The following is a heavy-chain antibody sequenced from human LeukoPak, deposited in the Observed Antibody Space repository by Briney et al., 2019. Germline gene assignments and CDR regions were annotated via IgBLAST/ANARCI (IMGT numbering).Heavy chain of an antibody. V-gene: IGHV4-39*07. CDR2: IYYSGTT. J-gene: IGHJ5*02. CDR1: GGSISRSSYY. Sequence: PSETLSLTCTVSGGSISRSSYYWGWIRQPPGKGLEWIGSIYYSGTTYYNPSLKSRVTISVDTSKNQFSLKLSSVTAADTAVYLCARDWRGTTRGWFDPWGQGTLVTVSS. D-gene: IGHD2/OR15-2a*01. CDR3: ARDWRGTTRGWFDP.